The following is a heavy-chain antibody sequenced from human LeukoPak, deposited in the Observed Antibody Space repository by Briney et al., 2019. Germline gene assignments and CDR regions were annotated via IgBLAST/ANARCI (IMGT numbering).Heavy chain of an antibody. CDR3: ARQTVPYYDFWSGYLS. V-gene: IGHV4-4*07. Sequence: PSETLSLTCTVSGGSISSYYWSWIRQPAGKGLEWIGRIYTSGSTNYNPSLKSRVTISVDTSKNQFSLKLSSVTAADTAVYYCARQTVPYYDFWSGYLSWGQGTLVTVSS. J-gene: IGHJ1*01. D-gene: IGHD3-3*01. CDR1: GGSISSYY. CDR2: IYTSGST.